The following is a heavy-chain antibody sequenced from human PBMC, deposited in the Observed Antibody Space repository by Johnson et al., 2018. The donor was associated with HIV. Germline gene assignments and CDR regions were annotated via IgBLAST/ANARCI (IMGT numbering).Heavy chain of an antibody. CDR1: GFTVSSNY. J-gene: IGHJ3*02. CDR2: IYSGGST. CDR3: ARGDGPTVAFDI. V-gene: IGHV3-53*01. Sequence: VQLVESGGGLIQPGGSLRLSCAASGFTVSSNYMSWVRQAPWKGLEWVSVIYSGGSTYYADSVKGRFTITRDNSKNTLYLQMNNLRAEDTAMHYCARGDGPTVAFDIWGQGTMVTVSS.